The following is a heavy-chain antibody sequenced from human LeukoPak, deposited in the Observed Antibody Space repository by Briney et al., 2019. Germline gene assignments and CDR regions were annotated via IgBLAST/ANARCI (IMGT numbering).Heavy chain of an antibody. CDR1: GFTFSSSW. CDR3: ATEHWGPNS. CDR2: IKGDGSDK. D-gene: IGHD3-16*01. J-gene: IGHJ4*02. V-gene: IGHV3-7*01. Sequence: GGSLRLSCAASGFTFSSSWKTWVRQAPGKGLEWLANIKGDGSDKNYVDSVKGRFTISRDNAKNSLFLQMSSLRGEDTALYYCATEHWGPNSWGQGTLVTVSS.